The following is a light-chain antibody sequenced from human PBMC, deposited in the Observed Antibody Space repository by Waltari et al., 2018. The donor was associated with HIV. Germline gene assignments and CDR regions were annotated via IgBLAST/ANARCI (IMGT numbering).Light chain of an antibody. V-gene: IGLV3-16*01. CDR2: KDT. J-gene: IGLJ3*02. CDR1: ALLKKY. Sequence: SYELTQPPSVSVSLGQMARITCNGEALLKKYAYWYQPRPGHFPGLVIYKDTERPSGIPERFSGSSSGTMVTLTISGVQAEDEADYYCYSADNNSTVGVFGGGTRLTVL. CDR3: YSADNNSTVGV.